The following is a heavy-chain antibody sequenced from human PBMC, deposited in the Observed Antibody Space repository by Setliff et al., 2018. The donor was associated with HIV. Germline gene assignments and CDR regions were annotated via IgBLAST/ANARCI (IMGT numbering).Heavy chain of an antibody. J-gene: IGHJ5*02. CDR2: IIPIFGTA. Sequence: SVKISCKASGGTFSSYAISWVRQAPGQGLEWMGGIIPIFGTANYAQKFQGRVTITADESTSTAYMELSSLRSEDTAVYYCARDRYSSGWSWFDPWGQGTLVTVSS. D-gene: IGHD6-19*01. CDR1: GGTFSSYA. V-gene: IGHV1-69*13. CDR3: ARDRYSSGWSWFDP.